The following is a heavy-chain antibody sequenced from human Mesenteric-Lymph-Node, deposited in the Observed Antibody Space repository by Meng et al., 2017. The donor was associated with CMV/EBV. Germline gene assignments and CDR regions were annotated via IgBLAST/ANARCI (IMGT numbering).Heavy chain of an antibody. J-gene: IGHJ4*02. CDR2: IYYSGST. CDR1: GGSISSGSYY. Sequence: SETLSLTCTVSGGSISSGSYYWGWIRQPPGKGLEWIGSIYYSGSTYYNPSLKSRVTISVDTSKNQFSLKLSSVTAADTALYYCARDGRSLWGYYFDYWGQGTLVTVSS. V-gene: IGHV4-39*07. CDR3: ARDGRSLWGYYFDY. D-gene: IGHD3-16*01.